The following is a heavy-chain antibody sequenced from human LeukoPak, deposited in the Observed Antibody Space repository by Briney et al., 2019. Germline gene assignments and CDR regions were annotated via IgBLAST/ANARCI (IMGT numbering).Heavy chain of an antibody. CDR3: ARDLKDGYPDY. D-gene: IGHD5-24*01. CDR2: ISGSGGST. Sequence: GGSLRLSCAASGFTFSSYAMSWVHQAPGKGLEWVSVISGSGGSTYYADSVKGRFTISRDNSKNTLYLQMNSLRAEDTAVYYCARDLKDGYPDYWGQGTLVTVSS. V-gene: IGHV3-23*01. CDR1: GFTFSSYA. J-gene: IGHJ4*02.